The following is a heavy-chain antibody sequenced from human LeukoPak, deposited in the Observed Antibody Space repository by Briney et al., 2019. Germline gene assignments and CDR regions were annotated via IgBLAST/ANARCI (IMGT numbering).Heavy chain of an antibody. V-gene: IGHV4-34*01. CDR3: ARGRDRSKAGDH. CDR2: IHPSGIF. D-gene: IGHD5-24*01. Sequence: SETLSLTCAVYGGSCDDYYCSWIRQPPGKGLEWIGEIHPSGIFYYNSSLMSRVTISIDASKSQFSLRLPSVTAADTAFYYCARGRDRSKAGDHWGQGSLVTVSS. J-gene: IGHJ4*02. CDR1: GGSCDDYY.